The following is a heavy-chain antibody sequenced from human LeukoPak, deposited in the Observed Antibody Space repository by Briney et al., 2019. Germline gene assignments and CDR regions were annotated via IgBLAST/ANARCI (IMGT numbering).Heavy chain of an antibody. CDR2: IHYRGGT. V-gene: IGHV4-39*02. CDR3: ARGNYDILTGDRKDFDY. Sequence: PSETLSLTCTVSGGSISSAGCYWGWIRQPPGKGLEWIGNIHYRGGTYYNPSLESRVTISVDTSKNHFALNLRSVTAADTAVYCCARGNYDILTGDRKDFDYWGQGTLVTVSS. J-gene: IGHJ4*02. D-gene: IGHD3-9*01. CDR1: GGSISSAGCY.